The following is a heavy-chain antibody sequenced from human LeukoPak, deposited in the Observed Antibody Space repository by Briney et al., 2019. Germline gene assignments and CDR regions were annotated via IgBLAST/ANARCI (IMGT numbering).Heavy chain of an antibody. J-gene: IGHJ4*02. CDR1: GFTFSRYA. D-gene: IGHD3-10*01. CDR3: AKWGAAMVRGNFDY. Sequence: GGSLRLSCAASGFTFSRYAMSWVRQAPGKGLEWVSAISGSGGSTYYADSVKGRFTISRDNSKNTLYLQMNSLRAEDTAVYYCAKWGAAMVRGNFDYWGQGTLVTVSS. CDR2: ISGSGGST. V-gene: IGHV3-23*01.